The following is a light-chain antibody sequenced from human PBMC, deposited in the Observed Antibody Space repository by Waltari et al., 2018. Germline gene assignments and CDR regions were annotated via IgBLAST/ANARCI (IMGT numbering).Light chain of an antibody. Sequence: AIRMTQSPSSLSASTGDRVTITCRASQGISSSLAWYQQKHGKAPKLLIYAASTLQSGVPSRCSGSGCVTDFTLTISCLQSEDFATYYCQQYYSYPRTFGQGTKVEIK. CDR2: AAS. CDR1: QGISSS. V-gene: IGKV1-8*01. J-gene: IGKJ1*01. CDR3: QQYYSYPRT.